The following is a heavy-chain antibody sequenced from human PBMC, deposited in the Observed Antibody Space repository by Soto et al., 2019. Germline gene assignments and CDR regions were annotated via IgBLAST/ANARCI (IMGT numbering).Heavy chain of an antibody. CDR3: AKEVAQEGYYYGSGSYHDAFDI. D-gene: IGHD3-10*01. CDR1: GFTFSSYA. V-gene: IGHV3-23*01. Sequence: GESLKISCAASGFTFSSYAMSWVRQAPGKGLEWVSAISGSGGSTYYADSVKGRFTISRDNSKNTLYLQMNSLRAEDTAVYYCAKEVAQEGYYYGSGSYHDAFDIWGQGTMVTVSS. J-gene: IGHJ3*02. CDR2: ISGSGGST.